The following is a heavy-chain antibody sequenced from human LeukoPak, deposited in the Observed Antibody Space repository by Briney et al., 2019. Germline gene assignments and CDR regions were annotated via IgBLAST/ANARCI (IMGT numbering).Heavy chain of an antibody. V-gene: IGHV5-51*01. CDR1: GYSFTNYW. J-gene: IGHJ4*02. CDR2: IYPGDSDT. D-gene: IGHD3-10*01. Sequence: GESLKISRKGSGYSFTNYWIGWVRQMPGKGLEWMGIIYPGDSDTRYSPSFQGQVTISADKSVSTTYLQWSSLKASDTAFYYCAASTYGSGSYVGFDSWGQGTLVSVSS. CDR3: AASTYGSGSYVGFDS.